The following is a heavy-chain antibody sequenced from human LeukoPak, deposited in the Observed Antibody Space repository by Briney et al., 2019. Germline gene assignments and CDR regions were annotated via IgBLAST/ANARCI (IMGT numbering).Heavy chain of an antibody. CDR3: ARGKVVAGTPGQNPWDS. D-gene: IGHD6-19*01. V-gene: IGHV4-4*07. CDR2: IYTSGST. Sequence: KPSETLSLTCTVSGGSISSYYWNWIRQPAGKGLEWIGRIYTSGSTNYNPSLKSRVSMSVDTSKDQFSLKLSSVTAADTAVYYCARGKVVAGTPGQNPWDSWGQGTLVTVSS. CDR1: GGSISSYY. J-gene: IGHJ4*02.